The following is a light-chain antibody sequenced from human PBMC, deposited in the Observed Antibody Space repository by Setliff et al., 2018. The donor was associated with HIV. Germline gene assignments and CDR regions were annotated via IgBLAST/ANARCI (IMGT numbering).Light chain of an antibody. CDR2: DVI. CDR3: SSYTTSSNLYV. J-gene: IGLJ1*01. Sequence: QSVLTHPASLSASPAQSITISCTGLSSDVGGYSSVSWYHQHPGKAHKLMIYDVINRPSGVSHRFFGSRSGNTASLTISALQVEDEADYYCSSYTTSSNLYVCGLGTKVTVL. CDR1: SSDVGGYSS. V-gene: IGLV2-14*03.